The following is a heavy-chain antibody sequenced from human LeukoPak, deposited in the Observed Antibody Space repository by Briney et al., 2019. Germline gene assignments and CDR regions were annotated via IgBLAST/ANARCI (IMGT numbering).Heavy chain of an antibody. J-gene: IGHJ6*02. CDR2: ISGSGGST. CDR3: TAAAISIYTRYYYYGMDV. V-gene: IGHV3-23*01. Sequence: SGGSLRLSCAASGFTFSSYAMSWVRQAPGKGLEWVSAISGSGGSTYYADSVKGRFTISRDNSKNTLYLQMNSLRAEDTAVYYCTAAAISIYTRYYYYGMDVWGQGTTVTVSS. D-gene: IGHD2-2*02. CDR1: GFTFSSYA.